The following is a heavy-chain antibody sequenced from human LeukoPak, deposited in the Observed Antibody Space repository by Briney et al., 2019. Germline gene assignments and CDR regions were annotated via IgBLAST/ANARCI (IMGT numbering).Heavy chain of an antibody. J-gene: IGHJ3*02. V-gene: IGHV3-30*04. D-gene: IGHD3-10*01. Sequence: QAGGSLRLSCAASGFTFSSYAMHWVRQAPGKGLEWVAVISYDGSNKYYADSVKGRFTISRDNSKNTLYLQMNSLRAEDTAVYYCAREKEGITNPRAFDIWGQGTMVTVSS. CDR1: GFTFSSYA. CDR2: ISYDGSNK. CDR3: AREKEGITNPRAFDI.